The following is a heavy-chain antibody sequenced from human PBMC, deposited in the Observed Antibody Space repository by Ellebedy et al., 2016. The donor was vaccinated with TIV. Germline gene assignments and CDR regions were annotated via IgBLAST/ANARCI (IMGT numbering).Heavy chain of an antibody. Sequence: GESPKISCAASGFTVSSNYMSWVRQAPGKGLEWVSVIYSGGSTYYADSVKGRFTISRDNSKNTLYLQMNSLRAEDTAVYYCARGGYGWDYWGQGTLVTVSS. CDR3: ARGGYGWDY. CDR1: GFTVSSNY. J-gene: IGHJ4*02. V-gene: IGHV3-66*01. D-gene: IGHD3-10*01. CDR2: IYSGGST.